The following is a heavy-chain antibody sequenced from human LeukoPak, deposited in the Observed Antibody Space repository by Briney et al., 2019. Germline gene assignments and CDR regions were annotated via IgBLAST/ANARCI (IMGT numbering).Heavy chain of an antibody. J-gene: IGHJ4*02. Sequence: AGGPLTLFCAASVFIFRSYWMHWLREARGKALVGVSRINSDGSSTSYADSVKGRFTTSRDHAKNTLYLQMNSLRAEDTAVYYCARTNLVAEPFDYWGQGTLVTVSS. D-gene: IGHD2-8*02. CDR2: INSDGSST. V-gene: IGHV3-74*01. CDR3: ARTNLVAEPFDY. CDR1: VFIFRSYW.